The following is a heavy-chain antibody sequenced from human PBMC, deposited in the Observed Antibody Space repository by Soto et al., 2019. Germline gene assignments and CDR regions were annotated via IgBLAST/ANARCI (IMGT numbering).Heavy chain of an antibody. CDR2: IRYDGSNK. Sequence: QVQLVESGGGVVQPGRSLRLSCAASGFTFSSYGMQWVRQAPVKGLEWVAVIRYDGSNKYYADSVKGRFTISRDNSKNTLYLQMNSLRAEDTAAYYCARPWIQLNGAGYWGQGTLVTVSS. D-gene: IGHD5-18*01. CDR1: GFTFSSYG. CDR3: ARPWIQLNGAGY. V-gene: IGHV3-33*01. J-gene: IGHJ4*02.